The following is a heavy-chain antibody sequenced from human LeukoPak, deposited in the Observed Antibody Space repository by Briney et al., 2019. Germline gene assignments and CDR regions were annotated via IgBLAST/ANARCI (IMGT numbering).Heavy chain of an antibody. CDR3: AKLPNYYDSSGYYY. J-gene: IGHJ4*02. D-gene: IGHD3-22*01. V-gene: IGHV3-23*01. CDR1: GFTFSSYA. Sequence: GGSLRLSCAASGFTFSSYAMSWVRQAPGKGLGWVSAISGSGGSTYYADSVKGRFTISRDNSKNTLYLQMNSLRAEDTAVYYCAKLPNYYDSSGYYYWGQGTLVTVSS. CDR2: ISGSGGST.